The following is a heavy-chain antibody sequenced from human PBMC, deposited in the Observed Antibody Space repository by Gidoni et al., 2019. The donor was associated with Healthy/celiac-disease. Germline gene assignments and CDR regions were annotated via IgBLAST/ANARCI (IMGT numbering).Heavy chain of an antibody. Sequence: EVQLVESGGGLVQPGGSLRLSCAASGFTFSSYSMNWVRQAPGKGLEWVSYISSSSSTIYYADSVKGRFTISRDNAKNSLYLQMNSLRAEDTAVYYCARTSLAVAGTSPRDYWGQGTLVTVSS. J-gene: IGHJ4*02. D-gene: IGHD6-19*01. CDR1: GFTFSSYS. CDR2: ISSSSSTI. V-gene: IGHV3-48*01. CDR3: ARTSLAVAGTSPRDY.